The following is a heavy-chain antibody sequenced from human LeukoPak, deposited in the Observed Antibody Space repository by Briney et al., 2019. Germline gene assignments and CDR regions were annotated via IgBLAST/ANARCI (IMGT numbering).Heavy chain of an antibody. J-gene: IGHJ4*02. CDR1: GGSISRYY. CDR2: IYYSGST. D-gene: IGHD2-15*01. V-gene: IGHV4-59*01. Sequence: SETLSLTCTVSGGSISRYYWSWIRQPPGKGLEWIGYIYYSGSTNYNPSLKSRVTISVDTSKNQFSLKRSSVTAADTAVYYCARGPPYLLFDYWGQGTLVTVSS. CDR3: ARGPPYLLFDY.